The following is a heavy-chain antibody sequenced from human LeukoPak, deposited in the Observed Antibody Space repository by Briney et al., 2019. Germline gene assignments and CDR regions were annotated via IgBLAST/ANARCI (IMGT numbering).Heavy chain of an antibody. D-gene: IGHD6-6*01. CDR3: AREGQLGVADY. CDR1: GGTFSSYA. Sequence: SVKVSCKASGGTFSSYAISWVRQAPGQELEWMGGIIPIFGTANYAQKFQGRVTITTDESTSTAYMELSSLRSEDTAVYYCAREGQLGVADYWGQGTLVPSPQ. CDR2: IIPIFGTA. V-gene: IGHV1-69*05. J-gene: IGHJ4*02.